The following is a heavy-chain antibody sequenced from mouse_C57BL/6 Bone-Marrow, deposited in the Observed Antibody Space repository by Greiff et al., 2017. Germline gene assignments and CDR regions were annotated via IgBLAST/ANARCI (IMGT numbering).Heavy chain of an antibody. V-gene: IGHV5-6*01. CDR2: ISSGGSYT. Sequence: EVKLVESGGDLVKPGGSLKLSCAASGFTFSSYGMSWVRQTPDKRLEWVATISSGGSYTYYPDSVKGRFTISRDNAKNTLYLQMSSLKSEGTAMYYCARQGTWFAYWGQGTLVTVSA. J-gene: IGHJ3*01. CDR1: GFTFSSYG. CDR3: ARQGTWFAY.